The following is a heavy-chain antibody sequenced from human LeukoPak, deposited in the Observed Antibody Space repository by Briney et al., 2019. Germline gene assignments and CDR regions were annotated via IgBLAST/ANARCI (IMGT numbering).Heavy chain of an antibody. D-gene: IGHD2-21*01. V-gene: IGHV4-38-2*02. J-gene: IGHJ4*02. Sequence: PSETLSLTCTVSYSMSSSFSWGWIRRPPGKGLEWIGSIYDGGNTYYNPSLKSRVTMSVDTSKNQFSLKLSSVTAADTAVYYCARDRDLRWFYYWGQGTLVTVSS. CDR2: IYDGGNT. CDR1: YSMSSSFS. CDR3: ARDRDLRWFYY.